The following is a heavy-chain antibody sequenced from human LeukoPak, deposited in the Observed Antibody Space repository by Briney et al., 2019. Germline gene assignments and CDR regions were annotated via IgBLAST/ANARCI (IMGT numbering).Heavy chain of an antibody. CDR2: ISSSSSYI. V-gene: IGHV3-21*01. CDR3: ARALWFGELLYRADAFDI. CDR1: GFTFGSYS. Sequence: GGSLRLSCAASGFTFGSYSMNWVRQAPGKGLEWVSSISSSSSYIYYADSVKGRFTISRDNAKNSLYLQMNSLRAEDTAVYYCARALWFGELLYRADAFDIWGQGTMVTVSS. J-gene: IGHJ3*02. D-gene: IGHD3-10*01.